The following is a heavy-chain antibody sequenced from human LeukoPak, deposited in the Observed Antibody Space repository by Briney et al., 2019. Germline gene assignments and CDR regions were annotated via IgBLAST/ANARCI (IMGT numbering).Heavy chain of an antibody. CDR2: ISPGGGPT. Sequence: PGGSLRLSCAGSGFPFSSHGMNWVRQAPGKGLEWVSGISPGGGPTYYADSVKGRFTISRDNSKNTLYLQMNSLRVEDTAVYYCAKGVSSSIYYFDYWGQGTLVTVSS. J-gene: IGHJ4*02. CDR3: AKGVSSSIYYFDY. CDR1: GFPFSSHG. V-gene: IGHV3-23*01. D-gene: IGHD6-6*01.